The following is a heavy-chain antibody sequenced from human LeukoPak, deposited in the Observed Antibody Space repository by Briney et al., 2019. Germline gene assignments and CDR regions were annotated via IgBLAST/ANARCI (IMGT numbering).Heavy chain of an antibody. J-gene: IGHJ4*02. V-gene: IGHV3-53*04. D-gene: IGHD3-22*01. Sequence: GGSLRLSCAASGFTVSSNYMSWVRQAPGKGLEWVSVIYSGGSTYYADSVKGQFTISRHNSKNTLYLQMNSLRAEDTAVYYCARFNYYDSSGYWAFDYWGQGTLVTVSS. CDR3: ARFNYYDSSGYWAFDY. CDR1: GFTVSSNY. CDR2: IYSGGST.